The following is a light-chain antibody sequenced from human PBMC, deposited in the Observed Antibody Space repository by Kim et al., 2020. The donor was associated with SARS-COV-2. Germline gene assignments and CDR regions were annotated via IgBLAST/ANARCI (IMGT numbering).Light chain of an antibody. CDR2: EVS. V-gene: IGLV2-8*01. Sequence: HSALTQPPSASGSPGQSVTISCTGTSSDIGDNKYVSWYQQHPGKAPKLMIYEVSKWPSGVPDRFSGSKSGNTASLTVSGLQAEDEADYYCSSYAGSSNWVFGGGTQLTVL. CDR1: SSDIGDNKY. CDR3: SSYAGSSNWV. J-gene: IGLJ3*02.